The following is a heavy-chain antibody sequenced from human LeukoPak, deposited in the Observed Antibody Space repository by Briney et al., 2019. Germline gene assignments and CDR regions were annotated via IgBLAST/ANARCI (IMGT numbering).Heavy chain of an antibody. CDR1: GFTFSSYA. CDR3: AKDLLGYYGSGSYSY. Sequence: TGGSLRLSCAASGFTFSSYAMSWVRQAPGKGLEWGSAISGSGGSTYYADSVKCRFTISRENSKNTLYLQMNSLRAEDTAVYYCAKDLLGYYGSGSYSYWGQGTLVTVSS. D-gene: IGHD3-10*01. CDR2: ISGSGGST. J-gene: IGHJ4*02. V-gene: IGHV3-23*01.